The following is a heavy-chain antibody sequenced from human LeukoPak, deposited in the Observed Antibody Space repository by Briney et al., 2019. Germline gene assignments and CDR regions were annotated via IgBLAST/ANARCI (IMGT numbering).Heavy chain of an antibody. V-gene: IGHV4-34*01. J-gene: IGHJ4*02. CDR2: INHSVST. CDR1: GGSFSGYY. D-gene: IGHD3-10*01. CDR3: ASQYYS. Sequence: SETLSLTCAVYGGSFSGYYWSWIRQPPGKGLEWIGEINHSVSTNYNPSLKSRVTISVDTSKNQFSLKLSSVTAADTAVYYCASQYYSWGQGTLVTVSS.